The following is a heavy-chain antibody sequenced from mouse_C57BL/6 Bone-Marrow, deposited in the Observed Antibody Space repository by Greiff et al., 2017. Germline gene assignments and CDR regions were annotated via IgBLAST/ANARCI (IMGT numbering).Heavy chain of an antibody. CDR3: ARGRGFAY. CDR1: GYTFTSYW. CDR2: IYPGSGST. Sequence: QVQLQQPGAELVKPGASVKMSCKASGYTFTSYWITWVKQRPGQGLEWIGDIYPGSGSTNYHEKFKSKATLTVDPSASTAYMQLSSLTSEDSAVYYWARGRGFAYWGQGTLVTVSA. J-gene: IGHJ3*01. V-gene: IGHV1-55*01.